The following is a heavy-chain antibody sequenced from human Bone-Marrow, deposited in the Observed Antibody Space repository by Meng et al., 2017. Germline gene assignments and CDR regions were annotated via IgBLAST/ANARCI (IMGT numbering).Heavy chain of an antibody. CDR2: INHSGST. CDR3: ARVPPDYGGNSCDY. Sequence: SETLSLTCAVYGGSFSGYYWSWIRQPPGKGLEWIGEINHSGSTNYNPSLKSRVTISVVTSKNQFSLKLSSVTAADTAVYYCARVPPDYGGNSCDYWGQGTLVTVSS. V-gene: IGHV4-34*01. D-gene: IGHD4-23*01. CDR1: GGSFSGYY. J-gene: IGHJ4*02.